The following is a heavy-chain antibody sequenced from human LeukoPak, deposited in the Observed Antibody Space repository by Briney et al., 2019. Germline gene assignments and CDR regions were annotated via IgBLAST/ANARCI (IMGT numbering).Heavy chain of an antibody. CDR3: ARGTGLEWLFGGNYYVDV. D-gene: IGHD3-3*01. CDR1: GFTFSSYS. CDR2: ISSSSSYI. Sequence: PGGSLRLSCAASGFTFSSYSMNWVRQAPGKGLEWVSSISSSSSYIYYADSVKGRFTISRGNAKNSLYLQMNSLRAEDTAVYYCARGTGLEWLFGGNYYVDVWGKGTTVTVSS. V-gene: IGHV3-21*01. J-gene: IGHJ6*03.